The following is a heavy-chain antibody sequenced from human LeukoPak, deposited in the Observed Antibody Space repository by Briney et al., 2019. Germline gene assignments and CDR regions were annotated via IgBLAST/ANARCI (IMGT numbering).Heavy chain of an antibody. CDR3: ANEIRPNDH. Sequence: GGSLRLSCAASGFTFSSHAMSWVRQAPGKGLEWVSAISISGGSTYYADSVKGRFTVSRDNSKNTLYLQMNSLRPEDTAVYYCANEIRPNDHWGQGTLVTVSS. V-gene: IGHV3-23*01. J-gene: IGHJ4*02. CDR2: ISISGGST. CDR1: GFTFSSHA. D-gene: IGHD4-17*01.